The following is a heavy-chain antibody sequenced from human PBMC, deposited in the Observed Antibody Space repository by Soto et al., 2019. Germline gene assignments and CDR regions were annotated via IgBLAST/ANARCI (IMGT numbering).Heavy chain of an antibody. J-gene: IGHJ6*02. CDR3: ARGEIYYYYYGMDV. CDR1: GGSFSGYY. CDR2: INHSGST. Sequence: LSLTCSVYGGSFSGYYWSWIRQPPGKGLEWIGEINHSGSTNYNPSLKSRVTISVDTSKNQFSLKLSSVTAADTAVYYCARGEIYYYYYGMDVWGQGTTVTVSS. V-gene: IGHV4-34*01.